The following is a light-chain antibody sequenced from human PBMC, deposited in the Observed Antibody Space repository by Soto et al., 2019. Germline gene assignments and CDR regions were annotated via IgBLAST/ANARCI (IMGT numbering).Light chain of an antibody. CDR1: QSVSSY. J-gene: IGKJ3*01. Sequence: VVRLSAAAVSLAPGEGASLSCRASQSVSSYLAWYQQKPVQAPRLLIYDASNRATGIPARFSGSGSGTDFTLTISSLEPEDFAVYYCQQRRGPFGHRTNVAI. V-gene: IGKV3-11*01. CDR2: DAS. CDR3: QQRRGP.